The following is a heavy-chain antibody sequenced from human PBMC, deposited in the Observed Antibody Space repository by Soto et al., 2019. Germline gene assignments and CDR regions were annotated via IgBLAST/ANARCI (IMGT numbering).Heavy chain of an antibody. D-gene: IGHD3-3*01. Sequence: PGESLKISCKGSGYSFTSYWIGWVRQMPGKGLEWMGIIYPGDSDTRYSPSFQGQVTISADKSISTAYLQWSSLKASDTATYYCARCPLRFLEWPVGPDYYGMDVWGQGTTVTVSS. CDR2: IYPGDSDT. J-gene: IGHJ6*02. V-gene: IGHV5-51*01. CDR1: GYSFTSYW. CDR3: ARCPLRFLEWPVGPDYYGMDV.